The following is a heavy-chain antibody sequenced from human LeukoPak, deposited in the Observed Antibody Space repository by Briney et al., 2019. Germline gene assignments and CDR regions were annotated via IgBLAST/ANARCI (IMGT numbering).Heavy chain of an antibody. Sequence: SETLSLTCIVSGDSISNSGWSWGWIRQPPGKGLEWIGTMPYDENVADNEIPPYNPSLKSRVSISADTSKDQLSLKVNSVTAADTASYYCARLTLTGVGGRGWFDAWGQGTLVIVSS. CDR3: ARLTLTGVGGRGWFDA. V-gene: IGHV4-39*01. J-gene: IGHJ5*02. D-gene: IGHD3-3*01. CDR1: GDSISNSGWS. CDR2: MPYDENVA.